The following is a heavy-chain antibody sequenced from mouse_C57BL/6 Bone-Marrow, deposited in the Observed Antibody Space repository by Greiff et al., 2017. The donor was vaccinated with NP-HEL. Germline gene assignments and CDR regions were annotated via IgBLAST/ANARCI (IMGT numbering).Heavy chain of an antibody. V-gene: IGHV5-4*01. Sequence: EVMLVESGGGLVKPGGSLKLSCAASGFTFSSYAMSWVRQTPEKRLEWVATISDGGSYTYYPDNVKGRFTISRDNAKNNLYLQMSHLKSEDTAMYYCARDQYYGSSYWFAYWGQGTLVTVSA. J-gene: IGHJ3*01. CDR2: ISDGGSYT. D-gene: IGHD1-1*01. CDR3: ARDQYYGSSYWFAY. CDR1: GFTFSSYA.